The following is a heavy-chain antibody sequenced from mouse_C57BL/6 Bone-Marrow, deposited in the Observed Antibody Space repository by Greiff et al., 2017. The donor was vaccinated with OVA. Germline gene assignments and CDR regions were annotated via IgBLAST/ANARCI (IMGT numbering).Heavy chain of an antibody. Sequence: QVQLKQPGAELVKPGASVKLSCKASGYTFTSYWMHWVKQRPGQGLEWIGMIHPNSGSTNYNEKFKSKATLTVDKSSSTAYMQLSSLTSEDSAVYYCAREGIYYGFAYWGQGTLVTVSA. J-gene: IGHJ3*01. D-gene: IGHD2-1*01. CDR1: GYTFTSYW. CDR3: AREGIYYGFAY. V-gene: IGHV1-64*01. CDR2: IHPNSGST.